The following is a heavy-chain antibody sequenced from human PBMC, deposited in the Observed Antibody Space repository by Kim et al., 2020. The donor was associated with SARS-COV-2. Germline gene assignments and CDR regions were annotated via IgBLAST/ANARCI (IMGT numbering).Heavy chain of an antibody. CDR1: GGSISNYY. Sequence: SETLSLTCTVSGGSISNYYGSWIRQPPGKGLEWIGDLYYSGSTNYYPSPKSRLTMSVDTAKNQFSLKLSSVTAADTAVYYCARSLYGSSGYYYFPFDSWGQGTLVTVSS. CDR2: LYYSGST. CDR3: ARSLYGSSGYYYFPFDS. J-gene: IGHJ4*02. V-gene: IGHV4-59*13. D-gene: IGHD3-22*01.